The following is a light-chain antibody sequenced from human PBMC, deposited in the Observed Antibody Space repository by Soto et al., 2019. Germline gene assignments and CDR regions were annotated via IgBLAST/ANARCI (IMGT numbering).Light chain of an antibody. J-gene: IGLJ1*01. Sequence: QSALTQPASVSGSPGQSITISCTGTSSDVGGYNYVSWYQQHPGKAPKLMIYDVSNRPSGVSNRFSGSKSGNTASLTISGLQAEDEADYYCSSYTNSSIVFGTGTQLTVL. V-gene: IGLV2-14*01. CDR1: SSDVGGYNY. CDR3: SSYTNSSIV. CDR2: DVS.